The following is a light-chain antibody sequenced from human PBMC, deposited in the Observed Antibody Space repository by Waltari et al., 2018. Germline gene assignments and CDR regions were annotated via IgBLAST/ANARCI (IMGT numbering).Light chain of an antibody. J-gene: IGLJ3*02. CDR3: SAWDSSLSAR. CDR1: SNTVGNQG. CDR2: RNN. Sequence: QAGLTQPPSVSKGLRQTATLTCTGNSNTVGNQGAAWLQQHQGHPPKLLSYRNNNRPSGISERLSASRSGNTASLTITGLQPEDEADYYCSAWDSSLSARFGGGTKLTVL. V-gene: IGLV10-54*01.